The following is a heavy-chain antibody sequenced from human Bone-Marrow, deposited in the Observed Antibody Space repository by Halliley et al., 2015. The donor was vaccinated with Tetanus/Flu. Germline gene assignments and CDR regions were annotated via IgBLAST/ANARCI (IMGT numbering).Heavy chain of an antibody. D-gene: IGHD1-26*01. CDR2: ISASGSGT. Sequence: SLRLSCAASGFTLSTYAMNWVRQAPGRGLEWVSGISASGSGTYHADSVKGRFTISRDSSKNTLHLQMNSLRAEDTAIYYCAKSEGAEYYYCAMDVWGQGTTVTVSS. V-gene: IGHV3-23*01. J-gene: IGHJ6*02. CDR3: AKSEGAEYYYCAMDV. CDR1: GFTLSTYA.